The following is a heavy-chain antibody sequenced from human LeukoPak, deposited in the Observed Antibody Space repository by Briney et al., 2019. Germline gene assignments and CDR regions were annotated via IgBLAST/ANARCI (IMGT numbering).Heavy chain of an antibody. CDR1: GFTFSSYW. CDR2: IKQDGSEK. V-gene: IGHV3-7*01. J-gene: IGHJ4*02. CDR3: ASSGWQTHFDY. D-gene: IGHD6-19*01. Sequence: PGGSLRLSCAASGFTFSSYWMSWVRQAPGKGLEWVAYIKQDGSEKYYVDSVKGRFTISRDNAKNSLYLQMNSLRAEDTAVYYCASSGWQTHFDYWGQGTLVTVSS.